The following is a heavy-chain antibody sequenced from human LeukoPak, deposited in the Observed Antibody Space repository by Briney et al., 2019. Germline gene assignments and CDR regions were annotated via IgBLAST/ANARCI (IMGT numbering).Heavy chain of an antibody. CDR3: ASTYDSNGYYYPLDAFDI. J-gene: IGHJ3*02. CDR2: IYPGDSDT. Sequence: GESLKISCKGSGYSFTSYWIGWVRQMPGKGLEWMGIIYPGDSDTRYSPSFQGQVTISADKSISTAYLQWSSLKASDTAMYYCASTYDSNGYYYPLDAFDIWGQGTMVTVSS. CDR1: GYSFTSYW. V-gene: IGHV5-51*01. D-gene: IGHD3-22*01.